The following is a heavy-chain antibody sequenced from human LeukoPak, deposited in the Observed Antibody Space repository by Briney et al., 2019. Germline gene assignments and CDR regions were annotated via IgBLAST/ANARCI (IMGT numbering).Heavy chain of an antibody. D-gene: IGHD5-12*01. CDR3: ARGKYGGYFIDY. J-gene: IGHJ4*02. Sequence: GGSLRLSCGASGFTFTTHWIHWVRQAPGKGLVWVSRIKPDGSDTNYADSVKGRFTNSRDNAKNTVYLQMNSLRAEDTAVYYCARGKYGGYFIDYWGQGTLVTVSS. CDR1: GFTFTTHW. CDR2: IKPDGSDT. V-gene: IGHV3-74*01.